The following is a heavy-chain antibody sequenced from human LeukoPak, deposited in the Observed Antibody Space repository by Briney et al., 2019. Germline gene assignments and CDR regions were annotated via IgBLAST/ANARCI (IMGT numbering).Heavy chain of an antibody. D-gene: IGHD2-2*01. CDR3: ARVVRYCSSTSCGYFDY. CDR2: IYYSEST. J-gene: IGHJ4*02. V-gene: IGHV4-31*03. Sequence: PSQTLSLTCTVSGGSISSGGYYWSWIRQHPGKGLEWIGYIYYSESTYYNPSLKSRVTISVDTSKNQFSLKLSSVTAADTAVYYCARVVRYCSSTSCGYFDYWGQGTLVTVSS. CDR1: GGSISSGGYY.